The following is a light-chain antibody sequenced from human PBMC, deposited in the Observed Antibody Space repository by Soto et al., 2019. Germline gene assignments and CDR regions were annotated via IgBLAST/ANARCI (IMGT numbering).Light chain of an antibody. CDR1: QSVSSSY. J-gene: IGKJ2*01. Sequence: EIVLTQSPGTLSLSPGQRATLSCRASQSVSSSYLAWYQQKRGQAPRLLIYGASSRATGIPDRFSGSGSGIDITLTISRLEPEDFAVYYCQQYGGSPYTFGQGTKLEIK. V-gene: IGKV3-20*01. CDR3: QQYGGSPYT. CDR2: GAS.